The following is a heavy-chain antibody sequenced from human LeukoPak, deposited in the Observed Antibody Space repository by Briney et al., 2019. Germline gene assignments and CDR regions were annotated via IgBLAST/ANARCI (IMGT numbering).Heavy chain of an antibody. CDR2: ISSSGSTT. CDR1: GFTFSSYE. Sequence: PGGSPRLSCAASGFTFSSYEMNWVRQAPGKGLEWVSYISSSGSTTHYADSEKGRFTISRDNAKNSLYLQMNSLRAEDTAVYYCARDDYYDKGYWGQGTLVTVSS. CDR3: ARDDYYDKGY. J-gene: IGHJ4*02. D-gene: IGHD3-22*01. V-gene: IGHV3-48*03.